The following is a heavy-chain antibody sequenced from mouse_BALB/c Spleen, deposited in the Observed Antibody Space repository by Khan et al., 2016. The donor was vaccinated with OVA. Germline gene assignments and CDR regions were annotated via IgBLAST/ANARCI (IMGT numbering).Heavy chain of an antibody. CDR2: ISTYYGDA. Sequence: QVQLQQSGAELVRPGVSVKISCKGSGYTFTDFAMHWVKQSHAKSLEWLGVISTYYGDADYNQKFKGKATMTVDKSSSTAYMELARLTSEDSAIYYCARGSGNSRFAYWGQATLVTVSA. V-gene: IGHV1S137*01. CDR1: GYTFTDFA. CDR3: ARGSGNSRFAY. J-gene: IGHJ3*01. D-gene: IGHD1-3*01.